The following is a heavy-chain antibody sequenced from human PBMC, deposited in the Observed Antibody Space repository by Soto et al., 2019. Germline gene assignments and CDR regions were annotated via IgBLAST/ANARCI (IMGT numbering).Heavy chain of an antibody. V-gene: IGHV4-34*01. J-gene: IGHJ4*02. CDR1: GGSFSGYY. D-gene: IGHD1-26*01. CDR2: INHSGST. CDR3: ARTPLL. Sequence: SETLSLTCAVYGGSFSGYYWTWIRQPPGKGLEWIGEINHSGSTTYNPSLKSRITISLDTSRNEVSLKLNSVTAADTAVYYCARTPLLWGQGTLVTVSS.